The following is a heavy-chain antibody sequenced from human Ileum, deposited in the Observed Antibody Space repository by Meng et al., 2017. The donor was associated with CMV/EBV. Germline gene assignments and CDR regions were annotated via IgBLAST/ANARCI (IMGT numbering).Heavy chain of an antibody. CDR3: ESDDGVACRTTRTAIDY. V-gene: IGHV1-18*04. CDR1: GYSFYSYG. J-gene: IGHJ4*02. Sequence: VQLVRYGEGAELPGPSVRVSCTGSGYSFYSYGGSGVRQCPGQRLEWMGWISAYNGDTKYAQNLQGSVTMTTDTPERTEYMELRSLRSDDTATYYCESDDGVACRTTRTAIDYWGQGTLVTVSS. D-gene: IGHD1-1*01. CDR2: ISAYNGDT.